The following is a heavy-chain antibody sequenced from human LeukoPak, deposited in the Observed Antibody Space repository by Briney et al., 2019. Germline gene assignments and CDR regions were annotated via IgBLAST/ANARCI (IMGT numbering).Heavy chain of an antibody. J-gene: IGHJ4*02. CDR1: GFSLSNARMG. CDR2: IFSNDEK. CDR3: ARSGGYCSGGTCFHFDY. V-gene: IGHV2-26*01. D-gene: IGHD2-15*01. Sequence: SGPTLVNPTETLTLTCTVSGFSLSNARMGVSWIRQPPGKALEWLANIFSNDEKSYSTSLKSRLTISKDTSKSQVVLTMTNMDPVDTATYYCARSGGYCSGGTCFHFDYWGRGTLVTVSS.